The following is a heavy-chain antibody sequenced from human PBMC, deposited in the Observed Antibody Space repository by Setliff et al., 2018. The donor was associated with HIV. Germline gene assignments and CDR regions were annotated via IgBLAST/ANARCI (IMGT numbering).Heavy chain of an antibody. Sequence: GGSLRLSCVASGFTFSTHSMSWVRQAPGKGLEWISYISFSSSVIYYADSVKGRFTISRDNAKNSLYLQMNSLRAEDTAVYYCARDFWGGSYSSDYWGQGTRVTVSS. J-gene: IGHJ4*02. D-gene: IGHD1-26*01. CDR3: ARDFWGGSYSSDY. CDR1: GFTFSTHS. CDR2: ISFSSSVI. V-gene: IGHV3-48*01.